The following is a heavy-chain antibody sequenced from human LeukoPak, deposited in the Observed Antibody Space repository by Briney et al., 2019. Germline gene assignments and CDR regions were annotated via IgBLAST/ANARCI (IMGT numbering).Heavy chain of an antibody. CDR2: INAGNGNT. D-gene: IGHD6-13*01. J-gene: IGHJ4*02. CDR1: GSTFTTYP. CDR3: ARGGQELESEHFDY. Sequence: GASVKVSCNAPGSTFTTYPMHWVRQAPGHRLEWVGIINAGNGNTKYSQKFQGRVTITRDTSASTAYMELSSLRSEDTAVYYCARGGQELESEHFDYWGQGTLVTVSS. V-gene: IGHV1-3*01.